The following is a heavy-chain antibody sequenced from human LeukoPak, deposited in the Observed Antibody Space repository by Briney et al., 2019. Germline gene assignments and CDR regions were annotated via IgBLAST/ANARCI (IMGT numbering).Heavy chain of an antibody. V-gene: IGHV4-39*01. Sequence: ASETLSLTCIVSGGSFSSSNYNWDWVRQPPGERLEWIGSIYYSGSTFYNPSLKSRVTISVDTSKSQLSLKLSSVIAADTAVYYCARVLRGSSGWTPFDFWGQGTLVTVSS. CDR1: GGSFSSSNYN. J-gene: IGHJ4*02. CDR3: ARVLRGSSGWTPFDF. CDR2: IYYSGST. D-gene: IGHD6-19*01.